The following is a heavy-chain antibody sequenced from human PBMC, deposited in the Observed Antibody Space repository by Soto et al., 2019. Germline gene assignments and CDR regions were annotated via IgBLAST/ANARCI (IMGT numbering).Heavy chain of an antibody. CDR1: GGTFSSYT. CDR3: AREERTIFGVVIPKKYYYYMDV. CDR2: IIPILGIA. D-gene: IGHD3-3*01. J-gene: IGHJ6*03. V-gene: IGHV1-69*04. Sequence: SVKVSCKASGGTFSSYTISWVRQAPGQGLEWMGRIIPILGIANYAQKFQGRVTITADKSTSTAYMELSSLRSEDTAVYYCAREERTIFGVVIPKKYYYYMDVWGKGTTVTVSS.